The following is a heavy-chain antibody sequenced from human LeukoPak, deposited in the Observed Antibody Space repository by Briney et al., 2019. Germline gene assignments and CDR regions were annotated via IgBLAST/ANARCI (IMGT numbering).Heavy chain of an antibody. V-gene: IGHV4-30-2*01. CDR2: IYHSGST. Sequence: SETLSLTCAVSGGSISSGGYSWSWIRQPPGKGLEWIGYIYHSGSTYYNPSLKSRVTISVDRSKNQFSLKLSSVTAADTAVYYCARETYYDILTGQTVHWFDPWGQGTLVTVSS. CDR1: GGSISSGGYS. J-gene: IGHJ5*02. CDR3: ARETYYDILTGQTVHWFDP. D-gene: IGHD3-9*01.